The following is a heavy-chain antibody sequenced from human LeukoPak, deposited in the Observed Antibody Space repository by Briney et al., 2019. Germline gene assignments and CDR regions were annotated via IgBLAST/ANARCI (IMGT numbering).Heavy chain of an antibody. V-gene: IGHV3-43*02. CDR3: ATWAFYHGLDV. J-gene: IGHJ6*02. CDR2: IKSDGGKT. CDR1: GFTFHAFE. D-gene: IGHD1-26*01. Sequence: GGSLRLSRAASGFTFHAFEMHWVRQAPGRGLEWVSLIKSDGGKTDYADSVRGRFTISRDNGKNSLYLQMNSLRSEDTALYYCATWAFYHGLDVWGQGTTVTVS.